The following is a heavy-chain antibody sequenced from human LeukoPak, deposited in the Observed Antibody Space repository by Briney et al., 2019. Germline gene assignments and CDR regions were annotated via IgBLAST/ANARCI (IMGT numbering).Heavy chain of an antibody. D-gene: IGHD3-10*01. Sequence: ASVKVSCKASGYTFTSYYMHWVRQATGQELEWMGGMNPNSGNTGCAQKFQGRVTMTRNTSIITTYMELRSLRSEDTAVYYCARGITMVRGVIFRSGYYYMDVWGKGTTVTISS. CDR1: GYTFTSYY. CDR3: ARGITMVRGVIFRSGYYYMDV. J-gene: IGHJ6*03. V-gene: IGHV1-8*01. CDR2: MNPNSGNT.